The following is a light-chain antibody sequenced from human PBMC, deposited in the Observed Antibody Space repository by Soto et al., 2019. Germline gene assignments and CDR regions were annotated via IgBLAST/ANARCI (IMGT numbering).Light chain of an antibody. Sequence: EIGITQSPSTLSVSPGERVSLSCRASQNIHDKLAWYQQKPGQTPRLLIYDASTRATGISGSFSGSGSGTEFTLTISSLQSEDFAVYYCQQYNRWPLTFGGGTKVDIK. CDR3: QQYNRWPLT. CDR1: QNIHDK. J-gene: IGKJ4*01. CDR2: DAS. V-gene: IGKV3-15*01.